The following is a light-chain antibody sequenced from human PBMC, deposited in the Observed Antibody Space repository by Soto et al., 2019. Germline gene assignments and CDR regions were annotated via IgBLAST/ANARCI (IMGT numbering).Light chain of an antibody. J-gene: IGKJ5*01. Sequence: EIVLTQSPGTLSLSPGERATLSCRASESTSDYLAWYQQKPGQAPRLLIYDASNRATGIPARFSGSVSVTEFTLTISSLQSEDFAVYYCQQYDNWPAITFGQGTRWR. CDR3: QQYDNWPAIT. CDR2: DAS. V-gene: IGKV3-11*01. CDR1: ESTSDY.